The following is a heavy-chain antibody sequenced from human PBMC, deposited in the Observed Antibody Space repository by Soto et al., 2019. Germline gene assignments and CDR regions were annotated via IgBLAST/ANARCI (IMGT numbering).Heavy chain of an antibody. CDR1: GFSFSTYG. D-gene: IGHD1-7*01. CDR3: AKGFGNSWAFDY. V-gene: IGHV3-30*18. Sequence: GGSLRLSCAASGFSFSTYGMHWVRQAPGKGLEWVAFISNDGSNKYYADSVKGRFTISRDNSKNTLYLQMNSLRAEDTAVYYCAKGFGNSWAFDYGAQGPLVPV. CDR2: ISNDGSNK. J-gene: IGHJ4*02.